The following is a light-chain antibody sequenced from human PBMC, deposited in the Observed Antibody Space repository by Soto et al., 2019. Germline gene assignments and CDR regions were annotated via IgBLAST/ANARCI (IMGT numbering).Light chain of an antibody. Sequence: QSVLTQPPSASGTPGQRVSISCSGSFSNIGSNYVYWYQQLPGTAPKLVIYRSNQRPSGAPDRFSGSKSGTSASLAISGLRSEDEADYYCAAWDDSLTGVIFGGGIKLTVL. J-gene: IGLJ2*01. CDR1: FSNIGSNY. CDR3: AAWDDSLTGVI. CDR2: RSN. V-gene: IGLV1-47*01.